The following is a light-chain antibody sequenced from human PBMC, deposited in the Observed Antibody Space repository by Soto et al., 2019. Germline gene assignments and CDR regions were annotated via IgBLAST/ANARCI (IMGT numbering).Light chain of an antibody. V-gene: IGLV2-14*01. CDR1: SSDIGTYIY. J-gene: IGLJ2*01. CDR2: EVG. CDR3: SSYTSSNSVV. Sequence: QSVLTQPASVSGSPGQSITISCTGTSSDIGTYIYVSWYLQHPGKAPKLLIYEVGNRPSGVSNRFSGSKSGNTASLTISGLQAEDEADYYSSSYTSSNSVVFGGGTKLTVL.